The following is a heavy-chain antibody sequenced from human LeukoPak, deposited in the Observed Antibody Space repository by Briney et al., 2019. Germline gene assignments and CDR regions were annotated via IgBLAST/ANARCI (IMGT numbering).Heavy chain of an antibody. J-gene: IGHJ4*02. CDR3: ARCNYYDSSRHPTSFEN. CDR1: GFNFGSYW. CDR2: IKEDESGK. D-gene: IGHD3-22*01. V-gene: IGHV3-7*01. Sequence: GGSLRLSCAASGFNFGSYWMTWVRQAPGKGLEWVANIKEDESGKYYVDSVRGRFTISRDNAKNSLYLQMDSLRAEDTAVYYCARCNYYDSSRHPTSFENWGQGTLVTVSS.